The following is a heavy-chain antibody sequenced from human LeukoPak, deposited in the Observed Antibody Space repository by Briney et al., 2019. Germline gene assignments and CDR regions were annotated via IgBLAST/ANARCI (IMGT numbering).Heavy chain of an antibody. V-gene: IGHV1-2*02. Sequence: ASVKDSCKASGYTFTVYYMHWVRQAPGQGLEWMGWINPNSGGTNYAQKFQGRVTLTRDTSINTAYMELSSLRSDDTAVYSCARVGELAAVIEDYWGQGALVTVSS. CDR1: GYTFTVYY. CDR2: INPNSGGT. J-gene: IGHJ4*02. D-gene: IGHD6-13*01. CDR3: ARVGELAAVIEDY.